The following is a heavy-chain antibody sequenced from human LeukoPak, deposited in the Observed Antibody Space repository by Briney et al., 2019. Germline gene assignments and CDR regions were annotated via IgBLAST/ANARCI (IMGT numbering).Heavy chain of an antibody. CDR2: LSGSGGST. J-gene: IGHJ6*03. Sequence: GGSLRLSCAASGFTFSSYAMSWVRQAPGKGLEWVSALSGSGGSTYYADAVKGRFTISRDNAKDTLYLQMNSLRAEDTAVYYCAKGDSSSSLDYYYYYMDVWGKGTTVTVSS. CDR3: AKGDSSSSLDYYYYYMDV. CDR1: GFTFSSYA. D-gene: IGHD6-6*01. V-gene: IGHV3-23*01.